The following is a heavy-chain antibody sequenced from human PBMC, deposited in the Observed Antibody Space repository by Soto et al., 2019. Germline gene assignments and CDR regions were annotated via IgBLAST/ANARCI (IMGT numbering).Heavy chain of an antibody. V-gene: IGHV3-23*01. Sequence: EVQLLESGGGLVQPGGSLRLSCAASGFTFSSYAMSWVRQAPGKGLEWVSAISGSGGSTYYADSVKGRFTISRDNSKNTLYLQMNSLRAEDTAVYYCANRYCSGGSCYRYWYFDLWGRGTLVTVSS. CDR1: GFTFSSYA. D-gene: IGHD2-15*01. CDR2: ISGSGGST. J-gene: IGHJ2*01. CDR3: ANRYCSGGSCYRYWYFDL.